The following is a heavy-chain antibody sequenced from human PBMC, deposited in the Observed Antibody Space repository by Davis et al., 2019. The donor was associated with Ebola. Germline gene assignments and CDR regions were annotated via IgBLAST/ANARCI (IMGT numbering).Heavy chain of an antibody. Sequence: GGSLRLSCVASGFTFSSHSMSWICQAPGEGLEWVSSISSSSGYIYYADSVKGRFTISRDNAENSLYLQMNSLRAEDTAVYYCARAGEKRNGMDVWGQGTTVTVSS. V-gene: IGHV3-21*01. J-gene: IGHJ6*02. CDR3: ARAGEKRNGMDV. CDR1: GFTFSSHS. D-gene: IGHD3-16*01. CDR2: ISSSSGYI.